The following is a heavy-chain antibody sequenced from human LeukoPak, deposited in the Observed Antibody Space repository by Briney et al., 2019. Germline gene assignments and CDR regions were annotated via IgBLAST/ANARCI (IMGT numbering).Heavy chain of an antibody. V-gene: IGHV3-66*02. CDR1: GFTVSSNY. Sequence: GGSLRLSCAASGFTVSSNYMSWVRQAPGKGLEWVSVIYSGGSTYYVDSVKGRFTISRDNSKNTLYLQMNSLRAEDTAVYYCAVEVATEYYFDYWGQGTLVTVSS. CDR2: IYSGGST. CDR3: AVEVATEYYFDY. D-gene: IGHD5-12*01. J-gene: IGHJ4*02.